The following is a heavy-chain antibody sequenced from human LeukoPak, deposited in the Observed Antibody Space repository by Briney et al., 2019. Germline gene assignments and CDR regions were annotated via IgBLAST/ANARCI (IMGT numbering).Heavy chain of an antibody. Sequence: SETLSLTCTVSGGSISSYYWSWIRQPPGKGLEWIGYIYYSGSTNYNPSLKSRVTISVDTSKNQFPLKLSSVTAADTAVYFCARGPYSYDSSGAFDIWGQGTMVTVSS. D-gene: IGHD3-22*01. CDR1: GGSISSYY. V-gene: IGHV4-59*08. J-gene: IGHJ3*02. CDR3: ARGPYSYDSSGAFDI. CDR2: IYYSGST.